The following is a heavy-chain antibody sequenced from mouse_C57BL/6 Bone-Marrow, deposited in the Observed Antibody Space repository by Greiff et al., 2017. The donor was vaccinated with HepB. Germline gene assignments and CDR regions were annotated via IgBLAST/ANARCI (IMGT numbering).Heavy chain of an antibody. Sequence: EVQGVESGGGLVQSGRSLRLSCATSGFTFSDFYMEWVRQAPGKGLEWIAASRNKANDYTTEYSASVKGRFIVSRDTSQSILYLQMNALRAEDTAIYYCARDASVGHNWYFDVWGTGTTVTVSS. V-gene: IGHV7-1*01. CDR2: SRNKANDYTT. CDR1: GFTFSDFY. D-gene: IGHD3-3*01. J-gene: IGHJ1*03. CDR3: ARDASVGHNWYFDV.